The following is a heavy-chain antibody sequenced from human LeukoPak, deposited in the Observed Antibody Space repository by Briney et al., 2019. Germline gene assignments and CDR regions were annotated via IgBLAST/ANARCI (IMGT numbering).Heavy chain of an antibody. CDR2: ISYDGSNK. Sequence: GGSLRLSSAASGFTFSSYGMHWVRQAPGKGLEWVAVISYDGSNKYYADSVKGRFTISRDNAENSLYLQMNRLRVEDTAVYYCARAPTVLVGYCSGSSCQADYWGQGTLVTVSS. CDR1: GFTFSSYG. J-gene: IGHJ4*02. CDR3: ARAPTVLVGYCSGSSCQADY. D-gene: IGHD2-2*01. V-gene: IGHV3-30*03.